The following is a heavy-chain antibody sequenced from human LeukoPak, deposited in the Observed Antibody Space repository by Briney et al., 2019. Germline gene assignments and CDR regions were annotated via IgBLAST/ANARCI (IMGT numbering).Heavy chain of an antibody. CDR3: ARLTERSAAVDY. CDR1: GGSFSGYY. D-gene: IGHD6-13*01. V-gene: IGHV4-34*01. Sequence: SETLSLTCAVYGGSFSGYYWSWIRQPPGKGLEWIGEINHSGSTNYNPSLKSRVTISVDTSKNQFSLKLSSVTAADTAVYYCARLTERSAAVDYWGQGTPVTVSS. CDR2: INHSGST. J-gene: IGHJ4*02.